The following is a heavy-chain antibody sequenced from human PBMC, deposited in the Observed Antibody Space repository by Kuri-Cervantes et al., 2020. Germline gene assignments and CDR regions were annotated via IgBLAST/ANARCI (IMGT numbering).Heavy chain of an antibody. V-gene: IGHV3-48*02. CDR2: ISSSSSTI. J-gene: IGHJ4*02. D-gene: IGHD3-22*01. CDR1: GFTFSSYS. Sequence: GESLKISCAASGFTFSSYSMNWVRQAPGKGLEWVSYISSSSSTIYCADSVKGRFTISRDNAKNSLYLQMNSLRDEDTAVYYCARELYYYDSSGYYPIDYWGQGTLVTVSS. CDR3: ARELYYYDSSGYYPIDY.